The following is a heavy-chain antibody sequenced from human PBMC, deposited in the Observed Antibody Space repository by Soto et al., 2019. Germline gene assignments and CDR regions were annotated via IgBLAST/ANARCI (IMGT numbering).Heavy chain of an antibody. D-gene: IGHD3-10*01. CDR1: GYTFTAYY. CDR2: INPKFGDT. Sequence: QVQLVQSGAEVKEPGDSVRVSCEASGYTFTAYYIHWVRQAPGQGLEWMGWINPKFGDTTYAQDFKGRVSMTRDMSISTVYMEWSRLTSDDTAIYDCARNMDYYYGPGSGNGHGFWGQGTTVTVFS. CDR3: ARNMDYYYGPGSGNGHGF. J-gene: IGHJ6*02. V-gene: IGHV1-2*02.